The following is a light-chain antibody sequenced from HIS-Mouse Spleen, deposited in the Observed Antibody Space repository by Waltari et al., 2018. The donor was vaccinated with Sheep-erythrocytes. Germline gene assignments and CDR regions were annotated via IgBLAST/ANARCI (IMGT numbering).Light chain of an antibody. J-gene: IGLJ3*02. V-gene: IGLV2-23*01. CDR1: SSAVGSYHI. Sequence: QSALTQPASVSGSPGQSITISCTGTSSAVGSYHIFSWYQPHPGKAPKLMIYEGSKRPSGVSNRFSGSKSGNTASLTISGLQAEDEADYYCCSYAGSSTPWVFGGGTKLTVL. CDR2: EGS. CDR3: CSYAGSSTPWV.